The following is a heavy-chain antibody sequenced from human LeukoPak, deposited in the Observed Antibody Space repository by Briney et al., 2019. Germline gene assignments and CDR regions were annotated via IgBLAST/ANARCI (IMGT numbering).Heavy chain of an antibody. CDR2: ISSSSSTI. Sequence: PGGSLRLSCAASGFTFSSYSMNWVRQAPGKGLEWVSYISSSSSTIYYADSVKGRFTISRDNAKNSLYLQMNSLRAEDTAAYYCASGGDSDAFDIWGQGTMVTVSS. D-gene: IGHD4-17*01. J-gene: IGHJ3*02. V-gene: IGHV3-48*01. CDR1: GFTFSSYS. CDR3: ASGGDSDAFDI.